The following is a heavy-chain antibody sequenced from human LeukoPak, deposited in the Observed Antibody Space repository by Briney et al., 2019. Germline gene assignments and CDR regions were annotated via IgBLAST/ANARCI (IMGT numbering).Heavy chain of an antibody. J-gene: IGHJ4*02. V-gene: IGHV1-18*01. D-gene: IGHD2-8*01. CDR1: GYTFTSYG. CDR3: AREGCTNGVCSLHYFDY. CDR2: ISAYNGNT. Sequence: ASVKVSCKASGYTFTSYGISWVRQALGQGLECMGWISAYNGNTNYAQKLQGRVTMTTDTSTSTAYMELRSLRSDDTAVYYCAREGCTNGVCSLHYFDYWGQGTLVTVSS.